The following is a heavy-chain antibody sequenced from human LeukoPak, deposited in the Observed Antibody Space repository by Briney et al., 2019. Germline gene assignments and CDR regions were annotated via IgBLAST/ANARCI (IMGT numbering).Heavy chain of an antibody. D-gene: IGHD2/OR15-2a*01. J-gene: IGHJ3*02. V-gene: IGHV3-66*04. CDR1: GFTFSTYG. CDR3: ARPYYAGGYAFDI. Sequence: GGSLRLSRAASGFTFSTYGMSWVRQAPGKGLEWVSVIYSGGSTYYADSVKGRFTISRDNAKNSLYLQMNSLRAEDTALYHCARPYYAGGYAFDIWGQGTMVTVSS. CDR2: IYSGGST.